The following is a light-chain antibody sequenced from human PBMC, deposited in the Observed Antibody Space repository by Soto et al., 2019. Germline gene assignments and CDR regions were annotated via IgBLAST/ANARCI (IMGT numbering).Light chain of an antibody. CDR1: ADIGNY. CDR2: DAS. J-gene: IGKJ4*01. V-gene: IGKV1-33*01. CDR3: QQYGDLPLT. Sequence: DIQITQSPCSLASSFVGRVTITCQASADIGNYVSWYQQKKGKAPKLLIYDASTLETGVPPRFRGSGSGTDFALTITSLQPEDFASYYCQQYGDLPLTFGGGTKVDIK.